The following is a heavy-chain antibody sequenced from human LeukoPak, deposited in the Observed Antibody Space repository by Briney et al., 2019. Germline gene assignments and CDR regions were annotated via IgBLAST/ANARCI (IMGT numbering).Heavy chain of an antibody. Sequence: ASVKVSCKASGYTFTSYYMHWVRQAPGQGLEWMGIINPSGGSTSYAQKVQGRVTMTRDTATSTVYMELSRLRAEGTAVCYCSKDCIGRRGLTLMYYYDGLDLWGQGTTVTVSS. D-gene: IGHD1-26*01. CDR3: SKDCIGRRGLTLMYYYDGLDL. CDR1: GYTFTSYY. V-gene: IGHV1-46*01. CDR2: INPSGGST. J-gene: IGHJ6*02.